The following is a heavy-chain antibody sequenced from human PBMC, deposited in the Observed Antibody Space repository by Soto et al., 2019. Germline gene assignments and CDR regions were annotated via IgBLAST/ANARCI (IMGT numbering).Heavy chain of an antibody. D-gene: IGHD4-17*01. J-gene: IGHJ6*02. CDR3: ARPGYGDYLYYYGMDV. CDR1: GGSISSSSYY. CDR2: IYYSGST. V-gene: IGHV4-39*01. Sequence: SETLSLTCTVSGGSISSSSYYWGWIRQPPGKGLEWIGSIYYSGSTYYNPSLKSRVTISVDTSKNQFSLKLSSVTAADTAVYYCARPGYGDYLYYYGMDVWGQGTTVTVSS.